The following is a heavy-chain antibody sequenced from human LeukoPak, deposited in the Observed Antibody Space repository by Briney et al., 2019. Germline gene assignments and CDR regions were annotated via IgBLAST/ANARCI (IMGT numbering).Heavy chain of an antibody. Sequence: GESLKISCKGSGYSFTSYWIGWVRQMPGKGLEWMGIIYPGDSDTRYSTSFQGQVALSAGKSISTAYLQWSSLKASDTAMYYCATLDVVPAAPGGYYNYMDVWGKGTTVTVSS. CDR2: IYPGDSDT. CDR3: ATLDVVPAAPGGYYNYMDV. J-gene: IGHJ6*03. CDR1: GYSFTSYW. D-gene: IGHD2-2*01. V-gene: IGHV5-51*01.